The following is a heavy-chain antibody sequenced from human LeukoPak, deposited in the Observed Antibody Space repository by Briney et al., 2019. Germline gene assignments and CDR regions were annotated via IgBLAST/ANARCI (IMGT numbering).Heavy chain of an antibody. V-gene: IGHV4-34*01. CDR1: GGSFSGYY. CDR2: INHSGST. CDR3: ARDAPGRAVAGNDY. D-gene: IGHD6-19*01. Sequence: PSETLSLTCAVYGGSFSGYYWSWIRQPPGTGLEWIGEINHSGSTNYNPSLKSRVTISVDTSKNQFSLKLSSVTAADTAVYYCARDAPGRAVAGNDYWGQGTLVTVSS. J-gene: IGHJ4*02.